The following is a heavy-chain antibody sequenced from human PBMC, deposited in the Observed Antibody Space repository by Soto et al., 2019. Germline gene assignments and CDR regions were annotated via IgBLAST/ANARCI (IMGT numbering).Heavy chain of an antibody. J-gene: IGHJ4*02. Sequence: PGGSLRLSCAASGFTFSTYSMNWVRQAPGKGLEWVSYMSSSSTIYYADSVKGRFTISRDNAKNSLYLQMNSLRAEDTAVYYCARDSDDSSGYYLLGVYYFDYWGQGTLVTVSS. D-gene: IGHD3-22*01. V-gene: IGHV3-48*01. CDR2: MSSSSTI. CDR1: GFTFSTYS. CDR3: ARDSDDSSGYYLLGVYYFDY.